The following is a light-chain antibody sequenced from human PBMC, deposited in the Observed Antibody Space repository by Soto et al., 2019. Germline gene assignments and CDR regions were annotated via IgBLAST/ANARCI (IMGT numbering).Light chain of an antibody. Sequence: EIVLTQSPGTLSLSPGERATLSCRASQNIDGNFLVWHQQKPGQAPRLLINAAFTRATGIPDRFSGSGSGTDFTLTISRLEPEDFPVYYCQQYGASPFTFGGGTKVDIK. V-gene: IGKV3-20*01. CDR3: QQYGASPFT. J-gene: IGKJ4*01. CDR2: AAF. CDR1: QNIDGNF.